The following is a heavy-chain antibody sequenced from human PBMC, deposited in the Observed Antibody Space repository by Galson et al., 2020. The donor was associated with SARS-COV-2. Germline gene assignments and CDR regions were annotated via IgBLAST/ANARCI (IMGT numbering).Heavy chain of an antibody. CDR1: GFTFSSYA. V-gene: IGHV3-30*04. D-gene: IGHD3-10*01. CDR2: ISYDGSNK. J-gene: IGHJ6*02. Sequence: GESLKISCAASGFTFSSYAMHWVRQAPGKGLEWVAVISYDGSNKYYADSVKGRFTISRDNSKNTLYLQMNSLRAEDTAVYYCARGLELGVDYYYYGMDVWGQGTTVTVSS. CDR3: ARGLELGVDYYYYGMDV.